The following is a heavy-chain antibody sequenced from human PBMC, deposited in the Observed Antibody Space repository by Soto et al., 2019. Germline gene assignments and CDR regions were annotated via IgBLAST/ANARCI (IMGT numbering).Heavy chain of an antibody. J-gene: IGHJ4*02. D-gene: IGHD6-6*01. CDR1: GFIFKNYA. V-gene: IGHV3-30*04. CDR2: ITRDGYNK. Sequence: QVQLVESGGGVVQPGRSLRLSCVVSGFIFKNYALNWVRQAPGKGLEWVASITRDGYNKYYADSVKGRFTISRDNSKNTLSLQMTALRVEDSSVYYCTKSSGGSSSVGMDYWGPGTLVTVSS. CDR3: TKSSGGSSSVGMDY.